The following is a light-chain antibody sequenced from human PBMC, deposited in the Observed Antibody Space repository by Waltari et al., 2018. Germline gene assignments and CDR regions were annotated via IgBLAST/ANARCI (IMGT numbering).Light chain of an antibody. J-gene: IGLJ1*01. CDR2: AVS. V-gene: IGLV2-14*03. CDR1: TNDAVGFNK. CDR3: TSYATGSSYI. Sequence: QSPLTQPASVPGSLGQWIPIPGTETTNDAVGFNKFSWYQQHQGKAPKPIIYAVSDRPSGVSHRFSGSKSGNTASLTISGLQAEDEAEYYCTSYATGSSYIFGGGTKVTVL.